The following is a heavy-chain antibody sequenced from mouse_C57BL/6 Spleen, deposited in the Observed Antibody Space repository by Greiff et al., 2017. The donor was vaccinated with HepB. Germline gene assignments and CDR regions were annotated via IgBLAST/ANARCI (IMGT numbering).Heavy chain of an antibody. CDR3: TRSDGSSPYYYAMDY. D-gene: IGHD1-1*01. CDR1: GYTFTDYE. J-gene: IGHJ4*01. CDR2: IDPETGGT. Sequence: VQLQQSGAELVRPGASVTLSCKASGYTFTDYEMHWVKQTPVHGLEWIGAIDPETGGTAYNQKFKGKAILTADKSSSTAYMELRSLTSEDSAVYYCTRSDGSSPYYYAMDYWGQGTSVTVSS. V-gene: IGHV1-15*01.